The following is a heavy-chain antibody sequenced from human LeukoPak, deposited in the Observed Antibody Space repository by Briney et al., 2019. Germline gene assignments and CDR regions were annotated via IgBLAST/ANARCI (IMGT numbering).Heavy chain of an antibody. J-gene: IGHJ3*02. CDR3: ARYDYDSSLGAFDI. Sequence: ASVKVSCKASANTLTGYYMHWVRQAPGQGLEWMGWINPKSGGTNYAQKFQGRVTMTRDTSISTAFMELSRLRSDDTAVYYCARYDYDSSLGAFDIWGQGTMVTVSS. D-gene: IGHD3-22*01. CDR2: INPKSGGT. V-gene: IGHV1-2*02. CDR1: ANTLTGYY.